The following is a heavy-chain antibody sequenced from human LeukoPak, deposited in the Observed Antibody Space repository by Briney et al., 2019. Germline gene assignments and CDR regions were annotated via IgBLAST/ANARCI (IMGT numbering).Heavy chain of an antibody. V-gene: IGHV3-7*01. D-gene: IGHD3-22*01. J-gene: IGHJ4*02. Sequence: PGGSLRLSCAASGFTFSSYWMSWVRQAPGKGLEWVANIKQDGSEKYYVDSVKGRFTISRDNAKNSLYLQMNSLGAEDTAVYYCARILRGYSYYFDYWGQGTLVTVSS. CDR2: IKQDGSEK. CDR1: GFTFSSYW. CDR3: ARILRGYSYYFDY.